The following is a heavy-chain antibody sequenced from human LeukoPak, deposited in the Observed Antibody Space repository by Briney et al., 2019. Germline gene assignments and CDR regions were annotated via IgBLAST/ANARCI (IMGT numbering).Heavy chain of an antibody. CDR3: AKMKSVEMATISDFDY. Sequence: GGSLRLSCAASAFIFSHYGMHWVRQAPGKGLEWVAVISNDGSNKYHSDSVKGRFTISRDNSKNTLYLQMNSLGAEDTAVYYCAKMKSVEMATISDFDYWGQGTLVTVSS. V-gene: IGHV3-30*18. CDR2: ISNDGSNK. D-gene: IGHD5-24*01. J-gene: IGHJ4*02. CDR1: AFIFSHYG.